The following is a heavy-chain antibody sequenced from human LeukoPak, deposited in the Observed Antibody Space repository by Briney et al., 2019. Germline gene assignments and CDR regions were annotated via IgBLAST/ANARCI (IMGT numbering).Heavy chain of an antibody. CDR2: ISWNSGSI. D-gene: IGHD5-18*01. CDR3: ARDINSYGYLDY. CDR1: GFTFDDYA. V-gene: IGHV3-9*01. Sequence: GGSLRLSCAASGFTFDDYAMHWVRQAPGKGLEWVSGISWNSGSIGYADSVKGRFTISRDNSKNTLYLQMNSLRAEDTAVYYCARDINSYGYLDYWGQGTLVTVSS. J-gene: IGHJ4*02.